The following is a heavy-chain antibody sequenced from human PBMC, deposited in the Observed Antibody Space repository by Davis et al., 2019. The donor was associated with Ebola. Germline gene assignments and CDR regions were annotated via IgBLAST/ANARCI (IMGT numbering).Heavy chain of an antibody. CDR3: AKFVGVPSPFDD. V-gene: IGHV3-21*04. CDR1: GFTFNKYE. J-gene: IGHJ4*02. D-gene: IGHD3-3*01. CDR2: ISSRDSYI. Sequence: PGGSLRLSCAASGFTFNKYEMNWVRQAPGKGLEWVSSISSRDSYIYYADSVKGRFNTSRDNSKNTLYLQMNSLRVEDTAIYYCAKFVGVPSPFDDWGQGSLVTVSS.